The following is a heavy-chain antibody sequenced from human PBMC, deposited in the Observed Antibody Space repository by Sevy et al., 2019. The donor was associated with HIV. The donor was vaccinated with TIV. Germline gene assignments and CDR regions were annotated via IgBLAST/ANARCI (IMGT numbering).Heavy chain of an antibody. CDR1: GYSFTSQW. CDR3: ARHRSSGYYDDAFDL. CDR2: IYPDESDI. V-gene: IGHV5-51*01. J-gene: IGHJ3*01. Sequence: GGSLRISCKGSGYSFTSQWIGWVRQMPGKGLEWMGIIYPDESDIRYSPSFQGQVTISADKSISTAYLQWSSLKASDTAMYYCARHRSSGYYDDAFDLWGQGTMVTVSS. D-gene: IGHD3-22*01.